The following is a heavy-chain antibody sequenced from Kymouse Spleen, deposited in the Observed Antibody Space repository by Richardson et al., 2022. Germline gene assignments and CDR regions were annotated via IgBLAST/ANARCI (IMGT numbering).Heavy chain of an antibody. D-gene: IGHD3-3*01. CDR3: ARTYYDFWSGYYTFDY. J-gene: IGHJ4*02. Sequence: QLQLQESGPGLVKPSETLSLTCTVSGGSISSSSYYWGWIRQPPGKGLEWIGSIYYSGSTYYNPSLKSRVTISVDTSKNQFSLKLSSVTAADTAVYYCARTYYDFWSGYYTFDYWGQGTLVTVSS. CDR2: IYYSGST. CDR1: GGSISSSSYY. V-gene: IGHV4-39*01.